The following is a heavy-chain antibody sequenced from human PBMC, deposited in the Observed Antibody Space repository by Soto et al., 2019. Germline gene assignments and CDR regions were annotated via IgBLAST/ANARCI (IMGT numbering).Heavy chain of an antibody. V-gene: IGHV3-23*01. CDR3: AKDLPRGRGGRFYYYDGMDV. Sequence: EVQLLESGGGLVQPGGSLRLSCAASGFTFSSYAMSWVRQAPGKGLEWVPAISGSGGSTSHEDSVKGRLTIPRDNSNNTLYLQVNSLRAEDTAGYYCAKDLPRGRGGRFYYYDGMDVWGQGTTVTFS. J-gene: IGHJ6*02. CDR1: GFTFSSYA. D-gene: IGHD1-26*01. CDR2: ISGSGGST.